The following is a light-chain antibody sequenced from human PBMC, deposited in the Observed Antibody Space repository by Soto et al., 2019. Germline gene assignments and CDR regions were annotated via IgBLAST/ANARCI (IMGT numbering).Light chain of an antibody. Sequence: QPVLTRPPSASGTPGQRVTISCSGSSSNIGSNTVNWYQQLPGTAPKLLIYSNNQRPSGVPDRFSGSKSGTSASLAISGLQSEDEADYYCAAWDDSLNGVFGGGTQLTVL. CDR2: SNN. CDR3: AAWDDSLNGV. CDR1: SSNIGSNT. J-gene: IGLJ2*01. V-gene: IGLV1-44*01.